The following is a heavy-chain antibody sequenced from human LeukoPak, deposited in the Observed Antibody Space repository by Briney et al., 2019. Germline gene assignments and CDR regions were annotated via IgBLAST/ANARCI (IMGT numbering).Heavy chain of an antibody. J-gene: IGHJ4*02. V-gene: IGHV5-51*01. CDR2: IYPGDSDT. D-gene: IGHD4-17*01. Sequence: KRGESLKISCKGSGYTFTNYWIGWVRQMPGKGLEWMGIIYPGDSDTRYSPSFQGRVTISADKSISTAYLQWSSLKASDTAMYYCARRSGDYAVDYWGQGTLVTVSS. CDR1: GYTFTNYW. CDR3: ARRSGDYAVDY.